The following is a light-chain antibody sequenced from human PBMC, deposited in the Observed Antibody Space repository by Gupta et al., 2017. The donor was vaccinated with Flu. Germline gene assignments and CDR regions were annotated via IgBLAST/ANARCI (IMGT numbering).Light chain of an antibody. J-gene: IGLJ1*01. CDR1: SSDVGSFNL. V-gene: IGLV2-23*02. CDR2: EVT. CDR3: CSYGGGGQYV. Sequence: QSAPAQPASVSGSPGQSITLSCTGGSSDVGSFNLVSWYQQHPGRAPKLMIYEVTKRPSGVSHRFSASKSGNTASLTISGLQAEDEADYYCCSYGGGGQYVFGTGTKVTVL.